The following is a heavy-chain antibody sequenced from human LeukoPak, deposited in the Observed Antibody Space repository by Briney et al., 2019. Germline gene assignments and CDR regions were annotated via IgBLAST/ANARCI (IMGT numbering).Heavy chain of an antibody. Sequence: PGGSLRLSCAASGFTFNNYAMSWVRQAPGKGLEWVSAISGSGGSTYYADSVKGRFTISRDNSKNTLYLEMNSLRAEDTAAYYCAKGIRGWYYFDYWGQGTLVTVSS. CDR2: ISGSGGST. CDR1: GFTFNNYA. J-gene: IGHJ4*02. V-gene: IGHV3-23*01. D-gene: IGHD6-19*01. CDR3: AKGIRGWYYFDY.